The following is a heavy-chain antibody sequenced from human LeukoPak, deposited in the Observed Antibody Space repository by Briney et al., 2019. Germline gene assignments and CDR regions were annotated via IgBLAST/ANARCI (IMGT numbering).Heavy chain of an antibody. J-gene: IGHJ3*02. CDR1: GYSFTSYW. CDR3: ARLGEGSSWIRAFDI. CDR2: IYPGDSDT. V-gene: IGHV5-51*01. Sequence: GESLRISCKGSGYSFTSYWIGWVRQMPGKGLEWMGIIYPGDSDTRYSPSFQGQVTISADKSISTAYLQWSSLKASDTAMYYCARLGEGSSWIRAFDIWGQGTMVTVSS. D-gene: IGHD6-13*01.